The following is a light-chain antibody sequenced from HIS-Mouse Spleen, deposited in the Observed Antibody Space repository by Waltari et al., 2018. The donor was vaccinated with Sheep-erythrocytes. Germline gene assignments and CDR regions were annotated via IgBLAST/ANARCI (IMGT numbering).Light chain of an antibody. J-gene: IGLJ3*02. Sequence: QSALTQPASVSGSPGQSITISCTGTSSDVWSYNLVSWYQQYPGKAPQLMIYDGSKRPLGVSNRFSGSKSGNTASLTISGLQAEDEADYYCCSYAGSSTPWVFGGGTKLTVL. V-gene: IGLV2-23*01. CDR3: CSYAGSSTPWV. CDR1: SSDVWSYNL. CDR2: DGS.